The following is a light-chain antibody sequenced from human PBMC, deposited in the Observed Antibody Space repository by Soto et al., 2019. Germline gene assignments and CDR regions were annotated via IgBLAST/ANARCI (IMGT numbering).Light chain of an antibody. CDR1: SSDVGGYEY. Sequence: QSALTQPASVSGSPGQSITISCTGTSSDVGGYEYVLWYQQHPGKAPKLMIYDVSNRPSGVSNRFSGSKSGNTASLTISGLQAEDEADHYCSSYTSNSPLYVFGTGTKVTVL. CDR2: DVS. V-gene: IGLV2-14*01. CDR3: SSYTSNSPLYV. J-gene: IGLJ1*01.